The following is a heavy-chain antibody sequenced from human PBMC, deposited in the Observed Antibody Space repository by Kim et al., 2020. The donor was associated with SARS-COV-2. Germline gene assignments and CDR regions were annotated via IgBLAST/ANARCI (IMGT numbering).Heavy chain of an antibody. D-gene: IGHD1-1*01. J-gene: IGHJ4*02. CDR2: ISTRGESI. CDR3: ARSGNGDNGFGI. CDR1: GLSFSDSY. V-gene: IGHV3-11*01. Sequence: GGSLRLSCAASGLSFSDSYMNWVRQAPGKGLEWLSFISTRGESIFYADSVEGRFTISRDNAKNSLYLQMNYLRDEDTAVYYCARSGNGDNGFGIWGQG.